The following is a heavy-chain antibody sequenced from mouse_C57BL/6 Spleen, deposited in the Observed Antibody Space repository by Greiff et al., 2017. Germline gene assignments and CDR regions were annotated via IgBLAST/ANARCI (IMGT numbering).Heavy chain of an antibody. Sequence: VQLQQPGAELVKPGASVKVSCKASGYTFTSYWMHWVKQRPGQGLEWIGRIHPSDSDTNYNQKFKGKATLTVDKSSSTAYMQLSSLTSEDSAVYYCAFLGVPTRNYYAMDYWGQGTSVTVSS. CDR2: IHPSDSDT. V-gene: IGHV1-74*01. D-gene: IGHD3-3*01. CDR1: GYTFTSYW. CDR3: AFLGVPTRNYYAMDY. J-gene: IGHJ4*01.